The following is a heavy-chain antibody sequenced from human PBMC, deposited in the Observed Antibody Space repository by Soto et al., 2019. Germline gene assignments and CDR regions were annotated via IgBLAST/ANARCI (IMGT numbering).Heavy chain of an antibody. D-gene: IGHD3-3*01. CDR1: SGSISSSNW. CDR2: IYHSGST. V-gene: IGHV4-4*02. CDR3: ARGASATIFGVVITNYYYYYMDV. J-gene: IGHJ6*03. Sequence: TSETLSLTCAVSSGSISSSNWWSWVRQPPGKGLEWIGEIYHSGSTNYNPSLKSRVTISVDKSKNQFSLKLSSVTAADTALYHCARGASATIFGVVITNYYYYYMDVWGKGTTVTVSS.